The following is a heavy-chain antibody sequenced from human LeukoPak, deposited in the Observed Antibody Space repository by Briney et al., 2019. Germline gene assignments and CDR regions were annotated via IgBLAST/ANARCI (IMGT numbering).Heavy chain of an antibody. CDR2: ISSSSSAT. CDR1: GFSFSTYN. V-gene: IGHV3-48*04. J-gene: IGHJ4*02. D-gene: IGHD2/OR15-2a*01. CDR3: ARGALHLYYFDYWG. Sequence: GGSLRLSCAASGFSFSTYNMNWVRQAPGKGLEWVSYISSSSSATNYADSVKGRFTVSRDNAKNTVYLQMNSLRAEDTAVYYCARGALHLYYFDYWGWGQGTLVTVSS.